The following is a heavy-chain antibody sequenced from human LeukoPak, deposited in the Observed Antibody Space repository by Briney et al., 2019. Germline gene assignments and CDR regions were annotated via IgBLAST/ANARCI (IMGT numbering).Heavy chain of an antibody. CDR1: GFTFSYAW. CDR2: IGVRSDGGTT. J-gene: IGHJ4*02. V-gene: IGHV3-15*04. D-gene: IGHD1-26*01. CDR3: ASLVGFSLYY. Sequence: GGSLRLSCAASGFTFSYAWMTWVRQGPGKGLEWVGHIGVRSDGGTTDYAAPVKGRFTISRDDSKSTLYLQMDSLQTEDTALYYCASLVGFSLYYWGQGTLVTVSS.